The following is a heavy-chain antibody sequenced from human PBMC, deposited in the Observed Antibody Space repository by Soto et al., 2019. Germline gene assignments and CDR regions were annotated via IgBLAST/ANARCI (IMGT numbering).Heavy chain of an antibody. V-gene: IGHV2-5*01. D-gene: IGHD3-9*01. J-gene: IGHJ4*02. CDR2: IYWYDDK. Sequence: QITLKESGPTLVTPTQTLTLTCTFSGFSLSTSGVGVGWIRQPPGKALAWLALIYWYDDKLYSPSLKRRHTITKDTSKHQVSLTMTHMDPVDTATYYCAHRPEHDNYFYYLGQGTLVTGSS. CDR3: AHRPEHDNYFYY. CDR1: GFSLSTSGVG.